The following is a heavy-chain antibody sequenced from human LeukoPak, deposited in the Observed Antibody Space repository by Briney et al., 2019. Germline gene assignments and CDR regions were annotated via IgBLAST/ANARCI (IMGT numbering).Heavy chain of an antibody. D-gene: IGHD1-26*01. J-gene: IGHJ6*04. CDR1: GYTFTSYV. V-gene: IGHV1-18*04. CDR3: ERDLGDYYGMDV. CDR2: ISAYNGNT. Sequence: GASVKVSCKASGYTFTSYVSSWVRQAPGQGLEWMGWISAYNGNTNYAQKLHGRVTMTTDPSTSTAYMELRSLISDDTAVYYCERDLGDYYGMDVWGKGATVTASS.